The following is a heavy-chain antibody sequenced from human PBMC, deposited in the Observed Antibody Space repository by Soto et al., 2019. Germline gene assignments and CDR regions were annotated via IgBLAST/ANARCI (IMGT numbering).Heavy chain of an antibody. CDR2: IIPIFGTA. J-gene: IGHJ5*02. D-gene: IGHD6-6*01. V-gene: IGHV1-69*13. Sequence: ASVKVSCKASGGTFSSYAISWVRQAPGQGLEWMGGIIPIFGTANYAQKFQGRVTITADESTSTAYMELSSLRSEDTAVYYCARDVIEYSSSNWFDPWGQGTLVTVSS. CDR1: GGTFSSYA. CDR3: ARDVIEYSSSNWFDP.